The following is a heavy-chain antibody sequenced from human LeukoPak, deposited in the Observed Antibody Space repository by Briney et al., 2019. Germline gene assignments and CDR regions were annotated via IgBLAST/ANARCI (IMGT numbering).Heavy chain of an antibody. V-gene: IGHV3-30*04. CDR2: ISYDGSNK. D-gene: IGHD6-19*01. J-gene: IGHJ4*02. CDR1: GFTFSSYA. CDR3: ARGGSGQFDY. Sequence: GGSLRLSCAASGFTFSSYAMHWVRQAPGKGLEWVAVISYDGSNKYYADSVKGRFTISRDNSKNTLYLQMNSLRAEDTAAYYCARGGSGQFDYWGQGTLVTVSS.